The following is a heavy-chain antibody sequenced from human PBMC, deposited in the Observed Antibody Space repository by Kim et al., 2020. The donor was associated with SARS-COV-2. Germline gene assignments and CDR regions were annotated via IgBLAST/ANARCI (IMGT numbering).Heavy chain of an antibody. V-gene: IGHV5-51*01. D-gene: IGHD4-17*01. Sequence: YSQPFQGHVTISVDTSVSTAYLQWDSLKTSDTAMYFCARQTTVTHDAFDVWGQGTMVTVSS. CDR3: ARQTTVTHDAFDV. J-gene: IGHJ3*01.